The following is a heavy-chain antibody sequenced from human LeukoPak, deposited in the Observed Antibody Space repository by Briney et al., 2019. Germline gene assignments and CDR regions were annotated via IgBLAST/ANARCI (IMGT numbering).Heavy chain of an antibody. J-gene: IGHJ4*02. V-gene: IGHV3-11*03. Sequence: GGSLRLSCAASGFTFSSYEMNWIRQAPGKGLEWVSYISSSSSYTNYADSVKGRYTISRDNAKNSLYLQMNSLRADDTAVYYCARSGSHDYWGQGTLVTVSS. D-gene: IGHD1-26*01. CDR1: GFTFSSYE. CDR2: ISSSSSYT. CDR3: ARSGSHDY.